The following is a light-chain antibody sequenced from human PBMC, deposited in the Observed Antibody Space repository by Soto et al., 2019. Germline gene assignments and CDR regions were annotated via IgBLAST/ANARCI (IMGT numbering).Light chain of an antibody. V-gene: IGLV2-23*01. J-gene: IGLJ2*01. CDR3: CSYAASNVV. Sequence: QSVLTQPASVSGSPGQSITISCNGTSSDVGNYNLVSWYQQESGRAPKLIIYEGTKRPSGISNRFSGSKSGNTASLTISGLQVDDEADYYCCSYAASNVVFGGGTKLTVL. CDR2: EGT. CDR1: SSDVGNYNL.